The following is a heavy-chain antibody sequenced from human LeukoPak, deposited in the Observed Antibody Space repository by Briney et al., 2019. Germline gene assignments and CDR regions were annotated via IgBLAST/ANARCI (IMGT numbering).Heavy chain of an antibody. Sequence: ASVKVSCKASGYTFTSYGISWVRQAPGQGLEWMGGIIPIFGTANYAQKFQGRVTITADESTSTAYMELSSLRSEDTAVYYCARDRGHDVDTAMVEAWEGDNWFDPWGQGTLVTVSS. D-gene: IGHD5-18*01. CDR2: IIPIFGTA. CDR1: GYTFTSYG. V-gene: IGHV1-69*13. CDR3: ARDRGHDVDTAMVEAWEGDNWFDP. J-gene: IGHJ5*02.